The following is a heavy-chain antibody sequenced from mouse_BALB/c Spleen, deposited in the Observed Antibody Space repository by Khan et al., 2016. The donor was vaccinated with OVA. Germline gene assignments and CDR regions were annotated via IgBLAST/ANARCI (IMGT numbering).Heavy chain of an antibody. D-gene: IGHD2-3*01. CDR2: IAPANGNT. V-gene: IGHV14-3*02. CDR3: ARPSYDPRDFEV. J-gene: IGHJ1*01. CDR1: GFNIKDTY. Sequence: VRLQQSGAELVKPGASVKLSCTASGFNIKDTYLHWVKQRPEQGLEWIGRIAPANGNTQYDPKFQGQATITSDTSSNPSYLQINRLTSEETAVYYGARPSYDPRDFEVWGAGTTVTVSS.